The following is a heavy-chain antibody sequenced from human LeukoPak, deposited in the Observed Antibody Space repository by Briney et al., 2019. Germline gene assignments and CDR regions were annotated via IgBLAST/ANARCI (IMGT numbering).Heavy chain of an antibody. V-gene: IGHV3-13*04. Sequence: PGGSLRLSCEAFEFTFRSYDMHWVGKPKGEGLEWVSAIGTAGDTYYPGSVKGRFTISREDAKNSLYLQMNGLRAGDTAVYHCAREETGYGYRYIDLWGRGTLVTVSS. CDR3: AREETGYGYRYIDL. D-gene: IGHD3-16*01. J-gene: IGHJ2*01. CDR2: IGTAGDT. CDR1: EFTFRSYD.